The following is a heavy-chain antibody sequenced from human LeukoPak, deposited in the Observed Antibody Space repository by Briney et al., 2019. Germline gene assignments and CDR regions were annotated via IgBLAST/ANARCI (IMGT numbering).Heavy chain of an antibody. CDR1: GGSVSSSIYY. J-gene: IGHJ3*02. D-gene: IGHD1-26*01. CDR2: IYYSGAT. Sequence: SETLSLTCTVSGGSVSSSIYYWAWIRQPPGKGLEWIGSIYYSGATYYNPSLKSRVTISIDTSKDQFSLKLSSVTAADTAVYYCATPYSGGYHGLDIWGQGTMVTVSS. V-gene: IGHV4-39*01. CDR3: ATPYSGGYHGLDI.